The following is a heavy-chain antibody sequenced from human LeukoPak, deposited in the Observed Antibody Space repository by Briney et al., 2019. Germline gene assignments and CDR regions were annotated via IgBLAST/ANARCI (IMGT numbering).Heavy chain of an antibody. Sequence: SETLSLTCAVYGGSFGGYYWSWIRQPPGKGLEWIGEINHSGSTNYNPSLKSRVTISVDTSKNQFSLKLSSVTAADTAVYYCARGKYYYDSSGYYRYDYWGQGTLVTVSS. D-gene: IGHD3-22*01. CDR1: GGSFGGYY. CDR3: ARGKYYYDSSGYYRYDY. V-gene: IGHV4-34*01. J-gene: IGHJ4*02. CDR2: INHSGST.